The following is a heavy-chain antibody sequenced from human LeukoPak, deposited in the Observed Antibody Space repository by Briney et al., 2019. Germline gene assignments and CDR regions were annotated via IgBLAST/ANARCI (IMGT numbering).Heavy chain of an antibody. CDR1: GFIFKNYV. CDR2: LSATGDIT. Sequence: QPGGSLRLSCAGSGFIFKNYVMTSVRQARGKGLDWVSSLSATGDITYYADSVKGRFTVSRDNSNGTVFLQMNSLRAEDTAVYYCAKDSHPLSSSSWFFESWGQGTLFTVSS. V-gene: IGHV3-23*01. J-gene: IGHJ4*02. D-gene: IGHD6-13*01. CDR3: AKDSHPLSSSSWFFES.